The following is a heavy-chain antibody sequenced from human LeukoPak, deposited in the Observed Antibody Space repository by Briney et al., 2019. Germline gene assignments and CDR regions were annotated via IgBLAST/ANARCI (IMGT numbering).Heavy chain of an antibody. CDR3: ARGKPGSYKPFDY. J-gene: IGHJ4*02. CDR2: IHHSGSN. V-gene: IGHV4-34*01. CDR1: GGSFSGYF. Sequence: SETLSLTCAVYGGSFSGYFWCWIRQPPGKGLEWIGEIHHSGSNNYNPSLKSRVTISVDTSKNQFSLKLSSVTAADTAVYYCARGKPGSYKPFDYWGQGTLVTVSS. D-gene: IGHD1-26*01.